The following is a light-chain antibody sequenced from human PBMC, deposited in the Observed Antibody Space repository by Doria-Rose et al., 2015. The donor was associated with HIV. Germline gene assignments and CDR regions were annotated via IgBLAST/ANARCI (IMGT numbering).Light chain of an antibody. V-gene: IGKV3-20*01. J-gene: IGKJ1*01. CDR2: DGS. CDR1: QSFSSTH. CDR3: HQYGTSWT. Sequence: TQSPGTLSLSPGERATLSCRASQSFSSTHLAWYQQKPGQAPSLLIYDGSTRATGIPDRFSARGSGTDFTLTINGLEPEDFALYYCHQYGTSWTFGQGTKVEI.